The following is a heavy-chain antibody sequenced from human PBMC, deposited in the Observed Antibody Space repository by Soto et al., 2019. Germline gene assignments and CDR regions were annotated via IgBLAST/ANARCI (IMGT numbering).Heavy chain of an antibody. CDR2: IIPIFGTA. J-gene: IGHJ4*02. CDR3: AGTPPNDYGDYVMNY. Sequence: SVQVSCKASGGTFSSYAISWVRQAPGQGLEWMGGIIPIFGTANYAQKFQGRVTITADESTSTAYMELSSLRSEDTAVYYCAGTPPNDYGDYVMNYWGQGTLVTVS. D-gene: IGHD4-17*01. V-gene: IGHV1-69*13. CDR1: GGTFSSYA.